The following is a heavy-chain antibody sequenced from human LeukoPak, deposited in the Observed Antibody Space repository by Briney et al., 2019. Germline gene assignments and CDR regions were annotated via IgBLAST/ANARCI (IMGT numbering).Heavy chain of an antibody. CDR2: ISSSSSYI. V-gene: IGHV3-21*01. CDR1: GFTLSSYS. Sequence: PGGSLRLSCVASGFTLSSYSMNWVRPAPGEGLECVSSISSSSSYIYYADSVKGRFTISRDNAKNSLYLQMNSLRAEDTAVYYCARGDRDLYCSSTSCYPVLGGQGTLVTVSS. J-gene: IGHJ4*02. D-gene: IGHD2-2*01. CDR3: ARGDRDLYCSSTSCYPVL.